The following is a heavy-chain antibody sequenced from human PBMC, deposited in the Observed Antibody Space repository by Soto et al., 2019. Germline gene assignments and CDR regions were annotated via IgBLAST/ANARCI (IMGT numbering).Heavy chain of an antibody. V-gene: IGHV1-2*04. CDR1: GYTFTGHY. D-gene: IGHD3-10*01. J-gene: IGHJ4*02. CDR3: TRDYYGSGSYLNY. Sequence: VASVKVSCKASGYTFTGHYMHWVRQAPGQGLEWMGWINPNSGGTKYAQKFQGWVTMTRDTSISTAYMELNRLRSDDTAVYYCTRDYYGSGSYLNYWGQGTPVTVSS. CDR2: INPNSGGT.